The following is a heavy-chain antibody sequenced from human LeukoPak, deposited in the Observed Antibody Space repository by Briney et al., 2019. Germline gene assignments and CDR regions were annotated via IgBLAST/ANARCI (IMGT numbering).Heavy chain of an antibody. CDR3: AKAARRYGYFDY. CDR2: IRPSGDNT. V-gene: IGHV3-23*01. Sequence: GGSLRLSCAASGFTFSSYDMTWVRQAPGRGLEWVSSIRPSGDNTYYGDSVKGRFTISRDNSKNTVYLQMNSLRAEDTAVYYCAKAARRYGYFDYWGQGTLVTVSS. J-gene: IGHJ4*02. CDR1: GFTFSSYD. D-gene: IGHD3-16*01.